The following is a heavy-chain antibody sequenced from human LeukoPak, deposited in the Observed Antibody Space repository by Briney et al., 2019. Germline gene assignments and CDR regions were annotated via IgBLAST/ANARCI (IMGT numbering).Heavy chain of an antibody. D-gene: IGHD6-13*01. Sequence: GGSLRLSCAASGFTFTTYWMYWVRQAPGKGLVWVSRINTDGAATTYADSVKGRFTVSRDNAKNTLYLQMNSLRAEDTAVYYCARDHRPGGSSWFDYWGQGTLVTVSS. CDR1: GFTFTTYW. V-gene: IGHV3-74*01. CDR2: INTDGAAT. J-gene: IGHJ4*02. CDR3: ARDHRPGGSSWFDY.